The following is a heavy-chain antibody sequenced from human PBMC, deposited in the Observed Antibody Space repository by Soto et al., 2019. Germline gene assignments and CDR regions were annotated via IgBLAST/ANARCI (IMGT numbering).Heavy chain of an antibody. Sequence: HPGGSLRLSCVASGLTFGSRAMSWVRQAPGEGLQWVSTITDTGGDAKYADSVRGRFVISRDNSKKTLYLQMTSLTAEDSAMYFCARGSTDSYPGSRIFDFWGRGTLDTVSS. CDR2: ITDTGGDA. D-gene: IGHD3-10*01. CDR3: ARGSTDSYPGSRIFDF. CDR1: GLTFGSRA. V-gene: IGHV3-23*01. J-gene: IGHJ4*02.